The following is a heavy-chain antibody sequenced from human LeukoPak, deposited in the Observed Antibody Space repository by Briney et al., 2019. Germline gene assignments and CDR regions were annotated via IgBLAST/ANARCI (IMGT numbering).Heavy chain of an antibody. V-gene: IGHV1-8*01. D-gene: IGHD5-18*01. CDR3: ARRIQLWSHHPYYYYYMDV. Sequence: ASVKVSCKASGYTFTSYDINWVRQATGQGLEWMGWMNPNSGKTGYAQKFQGRVTMTRNTSISTAYMELSSLRSEDTAVYYCARRIQLWSHHPYYYYYMDVWGKGTTVTVSS. CDR2: MNPNSGKT. CDR1: GYTFTSYD. J-gene: IGHJ6*03.